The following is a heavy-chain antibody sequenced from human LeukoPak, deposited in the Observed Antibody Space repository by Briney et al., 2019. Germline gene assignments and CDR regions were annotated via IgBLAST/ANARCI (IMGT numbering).Heavy chain of an antibody. Sequence: GGSLRLSCAASGFTFSSYWMSWVRQAPGKGLEWVANIKQDGSEKYYVDSVKGRFTISRDNAKNSLYLQMNSLRAEDTAVYYCARGRGIAARPSQYFDYWGQGTLVTVSS. D-gene: IGHD6-6*01. CDR3: ARGRGIAARPSQYFDY. V-gene: IGHV3-7*01. CDR2: IKQDGSEK. CDR1: GFTFSSYW. J-gene: IGHJ4*02.